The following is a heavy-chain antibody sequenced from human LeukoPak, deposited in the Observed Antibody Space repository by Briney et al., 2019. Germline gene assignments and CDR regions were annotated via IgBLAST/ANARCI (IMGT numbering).Heavy chain of an antibody. J-gene: IGHJ4*02. CDR3: ASGPSGEWPPRNYHFDY. CDR2: IIPIFGTA. Sequence: SVKVSCKASGGTFSSYAISWVRQAPGQGLEWMGGIIPIFGTANYAQKFQGRVTITTDESTSTAYMELSSLRSEDTAVYYCASGPSGEWPPRNYHFDYWGQGSLVTVSS. V-gene: IGHV1-69*05. D-gene: IGHD3-16*01. CDR1: GGTFSSYA.